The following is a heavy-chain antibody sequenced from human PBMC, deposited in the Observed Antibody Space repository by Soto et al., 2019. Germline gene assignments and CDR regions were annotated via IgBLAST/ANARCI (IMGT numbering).Heavy chain of an antibody. D-gene: IGHD1-26*01. CDR2: IYWDDDK. Sequence: GLDLEWLALIYWDDDKRYSPSLKSRLTITKDTSKNQVVLTMTNMDPVDTATYYCAHVGVGANTDYAFDIWGQGTMVTVSS. V-gene: IGHV2-5*02. CDR3: AHVGVGANTDYAFDI. J-gene: IGHJ3*02.